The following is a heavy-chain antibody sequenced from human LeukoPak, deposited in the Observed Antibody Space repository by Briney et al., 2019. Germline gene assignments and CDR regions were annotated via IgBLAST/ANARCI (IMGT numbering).Heavy chain of an antibody. CDR1: TSY. D-gene: IGHD1-1*01. CDR2: VGSYEGDT. J-gene: IGHJ5*01. V-gene: IGHV1-18*04. Sequence: GASVTVSCKATSYIRWVRQAPGQGLEWMAWVGSYEGDTYSAQNFRDRLTVTSDTSTGTVYLHLRSLRPDDTAVYYCARDFWNFDDSGGYNRDFDSWGQGTLVTVSS. CDR3: ARDFWNFDDSGGYNRDFDS.